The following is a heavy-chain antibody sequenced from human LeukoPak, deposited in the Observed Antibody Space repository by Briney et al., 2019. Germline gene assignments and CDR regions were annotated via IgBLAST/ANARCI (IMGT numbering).Heavy chain of an antibody. V-gene: IGHV1-69*04. CDR2: IIPILGIA. J-gene: IGHJ4*02. CDR1: GGTFSSYA. CDR3: ARDVLALAPHFDY. Sequence: SVKVSCKASGGTFSSYAISWVRQAPGQGLEWMGRIIPILGIANYAQKFQGRVTITADKSTSTAYMELSSLRSEDTAVYCCARDVLALAPHFDYWGQGTLVTVSS. D-gene: IGHD2-8*02.